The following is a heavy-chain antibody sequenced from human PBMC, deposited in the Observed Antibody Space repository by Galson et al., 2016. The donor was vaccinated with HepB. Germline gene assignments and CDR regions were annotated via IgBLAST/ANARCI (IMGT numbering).Heavy chain of an antibody. Sequence: SVKVSCKASGYTFTNYEITWVRQAPGQGLEWMGWMNPKSDNTAYAQMFQGRVTLTRNTSISTAYMELSNLRSEGTAVYYCARGRPRIHPWGQGTLVTVSS. D-gene: IGHD3-3*02. V-gene: IGHV1-8*01. CDR1: GYTFTNYE. CDR2: MNPKSDNT. J-gene: IGHJ5*02. CDR3: ARGRPRIHP.